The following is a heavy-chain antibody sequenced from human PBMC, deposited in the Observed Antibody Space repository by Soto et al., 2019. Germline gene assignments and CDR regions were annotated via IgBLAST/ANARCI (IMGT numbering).Heavy chain of an antibody. CDR3: ARSPHFDGYNDY. Sequence: SETLSLTGTVSGGSVSSGSYYWSRIRQPPGKGLEWIGYIYYSGSTNYNPSLKSRVTISVDTSKNQFSLKLSSVTEADTAVYYCARSPHFDGYNDYWGQGTLVTVSS. D-gene: IGHD3-9*01. V-gene: IGHV4-61*01. CDR1: GGSVSSGSYY. J-gene: IGHJ4*02. CDR2: IYYSGST.